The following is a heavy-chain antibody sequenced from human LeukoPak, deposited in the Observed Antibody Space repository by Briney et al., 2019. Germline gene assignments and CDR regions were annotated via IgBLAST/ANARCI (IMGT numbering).Heavy chain of an antibody. CDR1: GGSISSSGYY. J-gene: IGHJ4*02. V-gene: IGHV4-39*01. D-gene: IGHD4-23*01. CDR2: IYYSGST. Sequence: PSETLSLTCTVSGGSISSSGYYWGWIRQPPGKGLEWIGSIYYSGSTYYNPSLKSRVTISVDTSKNQFSLKLSSVTAADTAVYYCARHEDMVRDYFDYWGQGTLVTVSS. CDR3: ARHEDMVRDYFDY.